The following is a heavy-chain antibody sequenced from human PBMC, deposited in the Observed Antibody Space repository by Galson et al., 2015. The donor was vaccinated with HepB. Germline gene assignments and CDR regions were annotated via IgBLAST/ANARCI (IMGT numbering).Heavy chain of an antibody. J-gene: IGHJ3*02. V-gene: IGHV1-18*04. D-gene: IGHD3-22*01. CDR3: ARDITMMGDASDI. CDR2: ISAYNGNT. Sequence: SVKVSCKASGYTFTSYGISWVRQAPGQGLEWMGWISAYNGNTNYAQKLQGRVTMTTDTATSTAYMELRSLRSDDTAIYYCARDITMMGDASDIWGQGTMVTVSS. CDR1: GYTFTSYG.